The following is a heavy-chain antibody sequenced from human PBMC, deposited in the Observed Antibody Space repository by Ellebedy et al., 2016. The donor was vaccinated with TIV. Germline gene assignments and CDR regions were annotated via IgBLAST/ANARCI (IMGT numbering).Heavy chain of an antibody. CDR1: GGSFSGYY. CDR2: INHSGST. D-gene: IGHD2-2*01. CDR3: ARDPHCSSTSCPLDY. Sequence: GSLRLXCAVYGGSFSGYYWSWIRQPPGKGLEWIGEINHSGSTNYNPSLKSRVTISVDTSKNQFSLKLSSVTAADTAVYYCARDPHCSSTSCPLDYWGQGTLVTVSS. V-gene: IGHV4-34*01. J-gene: IGHJ4*02.